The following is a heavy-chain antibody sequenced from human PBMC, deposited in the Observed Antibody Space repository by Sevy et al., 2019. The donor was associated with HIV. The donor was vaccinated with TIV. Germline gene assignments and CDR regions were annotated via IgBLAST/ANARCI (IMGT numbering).Heavy chain of an antibody. CDR1: GYSISSSNW. CDR2: IYYSGRT. CDR3: ARNRVRTSGRRLEAFDI. D-gene: IGHD2-8*01. V-gene: IGHV4-28*01. J-gene: IGHJ3*02. Sequence: SETLSLTCGVSGYSISSSNWWGWIRQPPGKGLEWIGYIYYSGRTYHNPSLKSRVSMSVDTSKNQFSLKLSSVTAVDTAVYYCARNRVRTSGRRLEAFDICSQGTMVTVSS.